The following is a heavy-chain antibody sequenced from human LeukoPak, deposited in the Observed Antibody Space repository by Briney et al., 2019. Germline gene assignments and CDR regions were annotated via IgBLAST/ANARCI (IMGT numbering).Heavy chain of an antibody. V-gene: IGHV3-23*01. Sequence: GGSLRLSCVGSGFGFSSYAMTWIRQAPGKGLEWVSAISGSGGSTYYADSVKGRFTISRDNSKNTLYLQMNSLRAEDTAVYYCTTSGIAAAGSYVLSDYWGQGTLVTVSS. CDR1: GFGFSSYA. CDR2: ISGSGGST. CDR3: TTSGIAAAGSYVLSDY. J-gene: IGHJ4*02. D-gene: IGHD6-13*01.